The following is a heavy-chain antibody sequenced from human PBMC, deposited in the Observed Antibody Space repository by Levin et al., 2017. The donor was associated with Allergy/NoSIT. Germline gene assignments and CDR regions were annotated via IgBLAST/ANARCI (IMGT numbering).Heavy chain of an antibody. CDR2: ISISSGTI. Sequence: TGGSLRLSCAASGFTFSSYHMSWVRQAPGKGLEWVSYISISSGTIFSVDSVKGRFTISRDNAKNSLYLQMNSLRDEDTAMYYCARDSNFGGTFDIWGQGTMVTVSS. CDR1: GFTFSSYH. J-gene: IGHJ3*02. D-gene: IGHD3-3*01. CDR3: ARDSNFGGTFDI. V-gene: IGHV3-48*02.